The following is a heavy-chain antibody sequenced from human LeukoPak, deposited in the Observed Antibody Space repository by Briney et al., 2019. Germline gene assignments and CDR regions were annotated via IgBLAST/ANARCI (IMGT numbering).Heavy chain of an antibody. CDR3: ARHVPGSGSGAAAGVDY. CDR2: IYYSGST. J-gene: IGHJ4*02. D-gene: IGHD6-13*01. CDR1: GGSIGSYY. V-gene: IGHV4-59*08. Sequence: SETLSLTCTVSGGSIGSYYWSWIRQPPGKGLEWIGYIYYSGSTNYNPSLKSRVTISVDTSKNQFSLKLSSVTAADTAVYYCARHVPGSGSGAAAGVDYWGQGTLVTVSS.